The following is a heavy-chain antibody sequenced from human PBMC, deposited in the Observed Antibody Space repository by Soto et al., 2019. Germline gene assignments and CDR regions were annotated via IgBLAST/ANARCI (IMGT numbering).Heavy chain of an antibody. CDR1: GGSISSRNW. V-gene: IGHV4-4*02. CDR3: ARGIGYTYGPQGDDY. Sequence: QVQLQESGPGLVKPSGTLSLTCAVSGGSISSRNWWSWVRQPPGKGLEWIGEIDHSGSTNYNPSLKSRSTISVDKSKNQFSLKLSSVTAADTAVYYCARGIGYTYGPQGDDYWGQGTLVTVSS. D-gene: IGHD5-18*01. CDR2: IDHSGST. J-gene: IGHJ4*02.